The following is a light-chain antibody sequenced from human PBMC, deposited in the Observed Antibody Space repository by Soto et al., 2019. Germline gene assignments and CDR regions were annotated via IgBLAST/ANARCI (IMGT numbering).Light chain of an antibody. Sequence: QSVLTQPASVYGAPGQSITISCTGTSSDVGGYNYVSWHQQHPGKAPKVMIYEVSNRPSGVSNRFSGSKSGNTASLTISGLQAEDEADYYCSSYTSSSTLVFGTGTKVTVL. CDR3: SSYTSSSTLV. V-gene: IGLV2-14*03. CDR1: SSDVGGYNY. J-gene: IGLJ1*01. CDR2: EVS.